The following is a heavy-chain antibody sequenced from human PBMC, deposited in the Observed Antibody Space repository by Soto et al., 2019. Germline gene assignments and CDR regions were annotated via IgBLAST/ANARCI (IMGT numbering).Heavy chain of an antibody. Sequence: QVQLVQSGPEVKKPGASVKVSCETSGYTFTTYDITWVRQAPGQGLEWMGWISTFNGDTKYEEKLQYRVTMTTDTSTATAYMELRSLGSDDTAVYYCARGDCDDDICYYFEIWGQGTLVTVSS. D-gene: IGHD2-8*01. CDR3: ARGDCDDDICYYFEI. CDR2: ISTFNGDT. V-gene: IGHV1-18*01. CDR1: GYTFTTYD. J-gene: IGHJ4*02.